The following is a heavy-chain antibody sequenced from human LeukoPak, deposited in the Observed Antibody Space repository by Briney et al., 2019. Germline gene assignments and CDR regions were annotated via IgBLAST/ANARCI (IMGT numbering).Heavy chain of an antibody. D-gene: IGHD4-17*01. CDR2: ISSSSSMI. CDR3: ARDYGDLPARVPYFDY. V-gene: IGHV3-48*02. CDR1: GFTFSSYS. Sequence: AGGSLRLSCAASGFTFSSYSMNWVRQAPGKGLEWVSYISSSSSMIYYADSVKGRFTISRDNAKNSLYQQMKSLRDEDTAIYYCARDYGDLPARVPYFDYWGQGTLVTVSS. J-gene: IGHJ4*02.